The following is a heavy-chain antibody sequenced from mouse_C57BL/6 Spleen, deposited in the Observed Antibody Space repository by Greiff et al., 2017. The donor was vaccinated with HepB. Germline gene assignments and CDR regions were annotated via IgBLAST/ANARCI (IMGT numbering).Heavy chain of an antibody. Sequence: EVQRVESGGGLVQPKGSLKLSCAASGFTFNTYAMHWVHQAPGKGLEWVARIRSKSSNYATYYADSVKDRFTISRDDSQSMLYLQMNNLKTEDTAMYYCVRDHDDYGSSYGFDYWGQGTTLTVSS. CDR2: IRSKSSNYAT. CDR3: VRDHDDYGSSYGFDY. D-gene: IGHD1-1*01. J-gene: IGHJ2*01. V-gene: IGHV10-3*01. CDR1: GFTFNTYA.